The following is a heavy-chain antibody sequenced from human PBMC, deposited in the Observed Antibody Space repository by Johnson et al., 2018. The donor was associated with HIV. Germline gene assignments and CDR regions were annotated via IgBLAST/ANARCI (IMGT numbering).Heavy chain of an antibody. CDR1: GFTFNNAW. CDR3: ARAYIYGAFDI. D-gene: IGHD2/OR15-2a*01. CDR2: IKSRTDGGTT. V-gene: IGHV3-15*01. J-gene: IGHJ3*02. Sequence: VQLVESGGGLVKPGGSLRLSCAASGFTFNNAWMNWVRQAPGKGLEWVGRIKSRTDGGTTDYAAPVKGRFTISRDDSKNTAYLQMNSLKTEDTAVYYCARAYIYGAFDIWGQGTMVTVSS.